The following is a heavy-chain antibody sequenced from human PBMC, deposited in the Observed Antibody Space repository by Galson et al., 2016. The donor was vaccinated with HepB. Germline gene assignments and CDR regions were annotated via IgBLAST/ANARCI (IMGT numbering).Heavy chain of an antibody. CDR1: GLTFSRSD. J-gene: IGHJ6*04. CDR3: ARGKFDCSGGTCHYYGMDG. CDR2: IGTAGDT. Sequence: SLRLSCAASGLTFSRSDMHWVRQATGKGLEWVSAIGTAGDTYYPGSVRGRFTISRENSKNSLYLQMNSLTAGDTAVYYCARGKFDCSGGTCHYYGMDGWGKGTTVTVSS. D-gene: IGHD2-15*01. V-gene: IGHV3-13*01.